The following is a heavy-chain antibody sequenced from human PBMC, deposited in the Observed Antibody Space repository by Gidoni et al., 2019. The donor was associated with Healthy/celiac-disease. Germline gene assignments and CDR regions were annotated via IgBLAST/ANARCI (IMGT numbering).Heavy chain of an antibody. V-gene: IGHV1-69*01. D-gene: IGHD1-26*01. CDR3: ARRLLGATEGEYFQH. CDR2: IIPIFGTA. Sequence: VQLVQSAAEVTNPASSVKVSCKASVGTFRSYAISWVRQAPGQGLEWMGGIIPIFGTANYAQKFQGRVTITADESTSTAYMELSSLRSEDTAVYYCARRLLGATEGEYFQHWGQGTLVTVSS. CDR1: VGTFRSYA. J-gene: IGHJ1*01.